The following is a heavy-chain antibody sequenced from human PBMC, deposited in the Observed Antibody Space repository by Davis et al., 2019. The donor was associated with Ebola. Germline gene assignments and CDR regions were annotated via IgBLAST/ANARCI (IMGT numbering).Heavy chain of an antibody. J-gene: IGHJ5*02. Sequence: AASVKVSCKASGYTFSNYGITWVRQAPGQGLEWMGWISAYNGDTDYTQKLQGRVTMTTDTSTSTAYMELRSLRSDDTAVYYCARESSYSSGWSSFWFDPWGQGTLVTVSS. CDR3: ARESSYSSGWSSFWFDP. CDR1: GYTFSNYG. D-gene: IGHD6-19*01. V-gene: IGHV1-18*04. CDR2: ISAYNGDT.